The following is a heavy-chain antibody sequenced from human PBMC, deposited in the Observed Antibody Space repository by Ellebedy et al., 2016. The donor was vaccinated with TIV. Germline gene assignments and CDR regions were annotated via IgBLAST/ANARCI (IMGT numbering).Heavy chain of an antibody. CDR1: GYTSITYG. J-gene: IGHJ3*01. CDR2: ISEYSGNT. V-gene: IGHV1-18*01. Sequence: ASVKISCKASGYTSITYGFSWVRQAPGQGLEWMGWISEYSGNTNYAQKVQGRVTMTTDTLSRTAYMELRSLRSDDTAVYYCATTWHGKSNDAFDLWGQGTMVTVSS. D-gene: IGHD4-23*01. CDR3: ATTWHGKSNDAFDL.